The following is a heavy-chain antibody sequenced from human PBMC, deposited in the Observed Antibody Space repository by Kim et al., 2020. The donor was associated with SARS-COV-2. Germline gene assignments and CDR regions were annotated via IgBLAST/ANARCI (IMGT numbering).Heavy chain of an antibody. D-gene: IGHD3-10*01. CDR3: AKRPINMGEYYFDY. V-gene: IGHV3-23*01. Sequence: GGSLRLSCAASGSTFSSYAMSWVRQAPGKGLEWVSAISGSGGSTYYADSVKGRFTISRDNSKNTLYLQMNSLRAEDTAVYYCAKRPINMGEYYFDYWGQGTLVTVSS. CDR1: GSTFSSYA. J-gene: IGHJ4*02. CDR2: ISGSGGST.